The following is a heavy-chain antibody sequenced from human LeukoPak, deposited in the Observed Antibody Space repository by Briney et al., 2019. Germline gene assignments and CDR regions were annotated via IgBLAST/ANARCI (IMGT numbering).Heavy chain of an antibody. D-gene: IGHD6-19*01. Sequence: GASVKVSCKASGYTFNNYAISWLRQAPGQGLEWMGGIIPILGTPNYAQKFQGRVTITADESTSTTHMELRCLRSDDAAVYYCAREGHTSSRGWFVPWGQGTLVTVSS. V-gene: IGHV1-69*13. CDR1: GYTFNNYA. CDR3: AREGHTSSRGWFVP. J-gene: IGHJ5*02. CDR2: IIPILGTP.